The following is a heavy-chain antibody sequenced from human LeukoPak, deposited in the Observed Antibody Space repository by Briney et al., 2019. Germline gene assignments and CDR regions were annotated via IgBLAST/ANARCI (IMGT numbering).Heavy chain of an antibody. CDR3: ARRTPTTSGSAEDAFDI. D-gene: IGHD5-12*01. V-gene: IGHV3-48*03. Sequence: GGSLRLSCAASGFTFNSYEMNWVRQAPGKGLEWVSYISSSGSTIYYADSVKGRFTISRDNAKNSLYLQMNSLRAEDTAVYYCARRTPTTSGSAEDAFDICGQGSMVTVSS. CDR2: ISSSGSTI. J-gene: IGHJ3*02. CDR1: GFTFNSYE.